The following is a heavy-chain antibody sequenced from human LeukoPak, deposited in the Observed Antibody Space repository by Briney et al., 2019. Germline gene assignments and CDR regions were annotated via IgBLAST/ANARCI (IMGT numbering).Heavy chain of an antibody. CDR3: ARVGDGYNYHFDY. Sequence: PSETLSLTCTVSGGSISSYYWSWIRQPPGKGLEWIGYIYYSGSTNYNPSLKSRVTISVDTSKNQFSLKLSSVTAADTAVYYCARVGDGYNYHFDYWGQGTLVTVSS. J-gene: IGHJ4*02. CDR1: GGSISSYY. D-gene: IGHD5-24*01. CDR2: IYYSGST. V-gene: IGHV4-59*01.